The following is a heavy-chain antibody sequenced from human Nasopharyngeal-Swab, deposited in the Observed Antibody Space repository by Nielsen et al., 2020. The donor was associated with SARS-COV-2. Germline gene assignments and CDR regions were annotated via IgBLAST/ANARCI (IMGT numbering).Heavy chain of an antibody. V-gene: IGHV3-74*01. D-gene: IGHD4-23*01. CDR3: ARGRTTVVTGDAFDI. CDR2: VNTDGSAT. J-gene: IGHJ3*02. Sequence: WIRQPPGKGLEWVSRVNTDGSATSYAYSVKGRFTISRDNAKNTLYLQMNSLRAEDTAVYYCARGRTTVVTGDAFDIWGQGTMVTVSS.